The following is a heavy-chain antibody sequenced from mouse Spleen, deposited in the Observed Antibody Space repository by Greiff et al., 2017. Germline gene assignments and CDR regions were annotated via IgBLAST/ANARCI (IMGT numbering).Heavy chain of an antibody. CDR1: GFTFSSYA. CDR2: ISSGGGNT. CDR3: ARHEGYYYPWDY. J-gene: IGHJ4*01. Sequence: DVMLVESGGGLVKLGGSLKLSCAASGFTFSSYAMSWVRQTPEKRLEWVATISSGGGNTYYPDSVKGRFTISRDNAKNTLYLQMSSLKSEDTAMYYCARHEGYYYPWDYWGQGTSVTASS. V-gene: IGHV5-9*01.